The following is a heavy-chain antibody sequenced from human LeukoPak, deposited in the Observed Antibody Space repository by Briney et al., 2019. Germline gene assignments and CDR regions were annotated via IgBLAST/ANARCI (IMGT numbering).Heavy chain of an antibody. CDR1: GFTFSSYG. J-gene: IGHJ4*02. D-gene: IGHD3-10*01. V-gene: IGHV3-15*04. Sequence: GGSLRLSCAASGFTFSSYGMSWVRQTPGKGLEWVGRIESKTDGGTTDYAALVKGRFTISRDDSTNTLYLQMNSLKSEDTAVYYCTTYGSGRKSDYWGQGVLVTVSS. CDR3: TTYGSGRKSDY. CDR2: IESKTDGGTT.